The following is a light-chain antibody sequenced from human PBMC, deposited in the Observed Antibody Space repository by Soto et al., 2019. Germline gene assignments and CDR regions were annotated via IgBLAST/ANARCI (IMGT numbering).Light chain of an antibody. J-gene: IGKJ1*01. V-gene: IGKV1-6*01. CDR3: LQDYDSPRT. CDR1: HSINSY. Sequence: IQMTHSPSSLSASVGDRVTITCRASHSINSYLNWYRQKPGKAPKLLIYAASSLQSGVPSRFSGSGSGTDFTLTISSLQPEDFATYYCLQDYDSPRTFGQGTKV. CDR2: AAS.